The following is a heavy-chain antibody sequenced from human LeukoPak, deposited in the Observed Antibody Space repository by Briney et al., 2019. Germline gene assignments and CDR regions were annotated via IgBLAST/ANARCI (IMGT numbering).Heavy chain of an antibody. J-gene: IGHJ1*01. CDR2: ISYDGSNK. CDR3: AKISPSHFDRLQGPAEYFQH. Sequence: GGSLRLSCAASGFTFSSYGMHWVRQAPGKGLEWVAVISYDGSNKYYADSVKGRFTISRDNSKNTLYLQMNSLRAEDTAVYYCAKISPSHFDRLQGPAEYFQHWGQGTLVTVSS. CDR1: GFTFSSYG. D-gene: IGHD3-9*01. V-gene: IGHV3-30*18.